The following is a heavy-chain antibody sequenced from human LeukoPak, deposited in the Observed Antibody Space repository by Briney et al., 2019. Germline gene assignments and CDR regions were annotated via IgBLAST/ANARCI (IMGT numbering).Heavy chain of an antibody. V-gene: IGHV1-8*01. CDR3: ARGIAALPEYYYMDV. CDR2: MNPNSGNT. D-gene: IGHD6-13*01. CDR1: GYTFTSYD. Sequence: ASVKVSCKASGYTFTSYDINWVRQATGQGLEWMGWMNPNSGNTGYAQKFQGRVTMTRNTSISTAYMELSSLRSEDTAVYYCARGIAALPEYYYMDVWGKGTTVTVSS. J-gene: IGHJ6*03.